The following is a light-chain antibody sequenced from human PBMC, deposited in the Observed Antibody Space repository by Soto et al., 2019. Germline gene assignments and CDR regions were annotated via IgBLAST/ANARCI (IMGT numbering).Light chain of an antibody. CDR2: GAS. J-gene: IGKJ2*01. CDR3: QQYNNWPRT. Sequence: EIVMTQSPATLSVSPGERATLSCRASQSVSSKLAWYQQKPGQAPRLLINGASTRATGIPARFSGSGSGTEFTLTISSPQSEDFAVYYCQQYNNWPRTFGQGTKLEIK. CDR1: QSVSSK. V-gene: IGKV3-15*01.